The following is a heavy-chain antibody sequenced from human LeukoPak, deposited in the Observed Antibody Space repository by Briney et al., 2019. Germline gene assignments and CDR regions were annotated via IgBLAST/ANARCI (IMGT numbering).Heavy chain of an antibody. D-gene: IGHD3-3*01. CDR2: IYTSGNT. CDR3: ARVVGDDFWSGYADS. Sequence: SETLSLTCTVSGGSISSGNYYWSWIRQSAGKGLEWIGRIYTSGNTNYNPSLKSRVTTSLDTSKNQFSLKLSPVTAADTAVYYCARVVGDDFWSGYADSWGQGTLVTVSS. CDR1: GGSISSGNYY. V-gene: IGHV4-61*02. J-gene: IGHJ4*02.